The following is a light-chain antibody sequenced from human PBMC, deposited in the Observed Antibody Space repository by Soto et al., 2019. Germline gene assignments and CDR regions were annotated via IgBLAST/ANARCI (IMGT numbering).Light chain of an antibody. V-gene: IGLV1-47*02. CDR1: SSNIGSNY. J-gene: IGLJ1*01. CDR2: SYN. Sequence: QSVLTQPPSASGTPGQRVTISCSGSSSNIGSNYVYWYQQLPGTAPRLLIYSYNERPSGVPDRFSGSKSGTSASLAISGLRSEDEADYYCAAWDDSLSGYVFXTGTKATVL. CDR3: AAWDDSLSGYV.